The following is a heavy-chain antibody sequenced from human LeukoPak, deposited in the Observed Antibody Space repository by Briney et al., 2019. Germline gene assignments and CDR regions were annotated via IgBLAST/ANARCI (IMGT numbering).Heavy chain of an antibody. V-gene: IGHV3-48*04. CDR1: GLSFSLYS. D-gene: IGHD5-18*01. J-gene: IGHJ4*02. CDR3: ARDLFTAMAEHEDY. Sequence: GGSLRLSCTASGLSFSLYSMNWVRQAPGKGLEWVSYISYSGSTIYYADSVKGRFTISRDNAKNSLYLQMNSLRAEDTAVYYCARDLFTAMAEHEDYWGQGTLVTVSS. CDR2: ISYSGSTI.